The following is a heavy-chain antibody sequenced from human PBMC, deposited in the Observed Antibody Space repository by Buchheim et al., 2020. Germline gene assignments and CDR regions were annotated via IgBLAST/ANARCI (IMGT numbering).Heavy chain of an antibody. J-gene: IGHJ5*02. V-gene: IGHV4-30-4*01. CDR1: GGSISSGDYY. D-gene: IGHD3-3*01. CDR3: ARDLRLWSGYSVYSLGWFDP. Sequence: QVQLQESGPGLVKPSQPLSLTCTVSGGSISSGDYYWSWIRQPPGKGLEWIGYIYYSGSTYYTPSLKSRVTISVDTSKNQFSLKLSSVTAADTAVYYCARDLRLWSGYSVYSLGWFDPWGQGTL. CDR2: IYYSGST.